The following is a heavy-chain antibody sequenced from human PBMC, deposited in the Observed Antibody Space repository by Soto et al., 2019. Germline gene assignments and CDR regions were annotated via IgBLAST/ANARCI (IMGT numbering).Heavy chain of an antibody. CDR2: IKSSGST. Sequence: QLQLQESGPGLVRPSETLSLICTVSGGSITRNDHYWGWIRQSPGKGLEWIGDIKSSGSTNYNLSLKSRVSMSVETSKNPFSLKMNSVTAADTAVYYGARLGSSGWYQGSYFDYWGQGTLVTVSS. V-gene: IGHV4-39*01. J-gene: IGHJ4*02. CDR3: ARLGSSGWYQGSYFDY. D-gene: IGHD6-19*01. CDR1: GGSITRNDHY.